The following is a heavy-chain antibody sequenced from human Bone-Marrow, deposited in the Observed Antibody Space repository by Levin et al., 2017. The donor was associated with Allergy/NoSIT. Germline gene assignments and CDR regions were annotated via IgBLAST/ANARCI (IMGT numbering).Heavy chain of an antibody. J-gene: IGHJ4*02. V-gene: IGHV3-23*01. CDR1: GFTFSSYA. CDR3: AKEGKYIVVVVAATPLDY. CDR2: ISGSGGST. D-gene: IGHD2-15*01. Sequence: PGESLKISCAASGFTFSSYAMSWVRQAPGKGLEWVSAISGSGGSTYYADSVKGRFTISRDNSKNTLYLQMNSLRAEDTAVYYCAKEGKYIVVVVAATPLDYWGQGTLVTVSS.